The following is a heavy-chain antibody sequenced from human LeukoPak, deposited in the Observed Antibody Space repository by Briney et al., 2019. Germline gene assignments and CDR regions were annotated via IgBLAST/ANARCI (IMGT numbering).Heavy chain of an antibody. CDR1: GFTFTSYT. V-gene: IGHV3-48*02. CDR2: ISISSGSI. Sequence: GGSLRLSCAASGFTFTSYTMNWVRQAPGKGLEWVTYISISSGSIYYADSVKGRFTISRDNAKNSLYLQMNSLRDEDTAMYYCARGGYSSGWSRSAFDVWGQGTMVTVSS. J-gene: IGHJ3*01. CDR3: ARGGYSSGWSRSAFDV. D-gene: IGHD6-19*01.